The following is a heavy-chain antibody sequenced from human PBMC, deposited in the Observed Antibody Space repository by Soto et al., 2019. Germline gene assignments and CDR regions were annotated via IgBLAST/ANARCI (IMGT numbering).Heavy chain of an antibody. Sequence: GASVKVSCKASGYTFTSYGISWVRQAPGQGLEWMGWISAYNGNTNYAQKLQGRVTMTTDTSTSTAYMELRSLRSDDTAVYYCARVSGYDYYYYGMDVWGQGTTVTVSS. CDR1: GYTFTSYG. J-gene: IGHJ6*02. V-gene: IGHV1-18*01. CDR3: ARVSGYDYYYYGMDV. CDR2: ISAYNGNT. D-gene: IGHD5-12*01.